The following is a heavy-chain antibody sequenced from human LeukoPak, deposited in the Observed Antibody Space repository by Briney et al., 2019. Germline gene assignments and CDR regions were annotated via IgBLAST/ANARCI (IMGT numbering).Heavy chain of an antibody. CDR1: GGSISSSSYY. CDR3: ARTHVRDRVAFDI. J-gene: IGHJ3*02. D-gene: IGHD1-14*01. Sequence: KPSETLSLTCTVSGGSISSSSYYWGWIRQPPGKGLEWIGYIYHSGSTYYNPSLKSRVTISVDRSKNQFSLKLSSVTAADTAVYYCARTHVRDRVAFDIWGQGTMVTVSS. V-gene: IGHV4-39*01. CDR2: IYHSGST.